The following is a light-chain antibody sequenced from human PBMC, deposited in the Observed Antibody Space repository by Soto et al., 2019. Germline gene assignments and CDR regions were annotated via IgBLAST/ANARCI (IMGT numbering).Light chain of an antibody. Sequence: QSALTQPASVSGSPGQSITISCTGTSSDVGSYNLVSWYQQHPGKAPKLMIYEVSNRPSGVSNRFSGSKSGNTASLTISGLQAEDEADYYCSSYISSSTLVFGTGTKVTV. V-gene: IGLV2-14*02. CDR1: SSDVGSYNL. CDR3: SSYISSSTLV. CDR2: EVS. J-gene: IGLJ1*01.